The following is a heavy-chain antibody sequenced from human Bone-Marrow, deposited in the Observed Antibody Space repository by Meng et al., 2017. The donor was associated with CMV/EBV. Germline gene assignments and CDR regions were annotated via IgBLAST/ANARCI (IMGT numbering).Heavy chain of an antibody. V-gene: IGHV4-31*03. CDR1: GGSISSGGYY. CDR2: IYYSGST. D-gene: IGHD1-26*01. J-gene: IGHJ4*02. Sequence: SETLSLTCTVSGGSISSGGYYWSWIRQHPGKGLEWIGYIYYSGSTYYNPSLKSRVTISVDTSKNQFSLKLSSVTAADTAVYYCARDGWGGGSPTIDYWGQGTLVTVSS. CDR3: ARDGWGGGSPTIDY.